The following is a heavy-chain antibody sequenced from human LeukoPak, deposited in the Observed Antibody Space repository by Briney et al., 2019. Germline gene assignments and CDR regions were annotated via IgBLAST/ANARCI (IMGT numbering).Heavy chain of an antibody. CDR1: GGSFSGYY. V-gene: IGHV4-34*01. J-gene: IGHJ4*02. CDR2: INHSGSP. Sequence: SETLSLTCAVYGGSFSGYYWSWIRQPPGKGLEWIGEINHSGSPNYNPSLKSRVTISVDTSKNQFSLKLSSVTAADTAVYYCARGGDILTGYYLIGGLFDYWGQGTLVTVSS. CDR3: ARGGDILTGYYLIGGLFDY. D-gene: IGHD3-9*01.